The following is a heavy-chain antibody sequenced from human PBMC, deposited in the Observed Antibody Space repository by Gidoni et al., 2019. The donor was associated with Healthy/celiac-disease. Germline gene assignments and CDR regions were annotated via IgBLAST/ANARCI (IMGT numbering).Heavy chain of an antibody. CDR3: AKGSPIFGVVIVNFDY. CDR1: GFNLCSYA. Sequence: EVRLLESGGGLVQPGGSLRLSCVASGFNLCSYAMRWVRQAPGKGLEWVSAISGSGGSTYYADSVKGRFTISRDNSKNTLYLQMNSLRAEDTAVYYCAKGSPIFGVVIVNFDYWGQGTLVTVSS. J-gene: IGHJ4*02. V-gene: IGHV3-23*01. D-gene: IGHD3-3*01. CDR2: ISGSGGST.